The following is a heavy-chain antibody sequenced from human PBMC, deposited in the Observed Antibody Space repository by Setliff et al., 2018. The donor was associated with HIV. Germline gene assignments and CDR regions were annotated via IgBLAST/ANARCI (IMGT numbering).Heavy chain of an antibody. CDR3: TGVRLLYSDSSPVWFDP. Sequence: PSETLSLTCAVSGDSINTPHCWSWVRQSLEKGLEWIGEVCQRGGINYNPFLKSRVTISGDTSKNQFSLKLSSVTAADTAIYYCTGVRLLYSDSSPVWFDPWGQGTLVTVSS. V-gene: IGHV4-4*02. CDR1: GDSINTPHC. J-gene: IGHJ5*02. CDR2: VCQRGGI. D-gene: IGHD3-22*01.